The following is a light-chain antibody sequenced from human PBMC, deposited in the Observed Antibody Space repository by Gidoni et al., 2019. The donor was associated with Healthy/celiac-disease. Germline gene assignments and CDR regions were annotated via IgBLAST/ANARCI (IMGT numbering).Light chain of an antibody. V-gene: IGLV2-11*01. CDR3: CSDAGSYPHVV. CDR1: SSDGGGYNY. J-gene: IGLJ2*01. CDR2: DVS. Sequence: QSALTQPRSVSGSPGQSVTIPCTGTSSDGGGYNYVSWYQQHRGKAPKLMIYDVSKRPSGVPDRFSGSKSGNTASLTISGLQAEDEADYYCCSDAGSYPHVVLGGGTKLTVL.